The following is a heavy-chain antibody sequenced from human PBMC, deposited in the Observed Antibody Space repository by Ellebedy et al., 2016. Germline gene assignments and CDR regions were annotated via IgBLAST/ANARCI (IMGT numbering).Heavy chain of an antibody. CDR1: GGSISSYY. Sequence: SETLSLTXTVSGGSISSYYWSWIRQPPGKGLEWIGYIYYSGSTNYNPSLKSRVTISVDTSKNQFSLKLSSVTAADTAVYYCARRVSHGSSWYHGWGQGTLVTVSS. J-gene: IGHJ4*02. V-gene: IGHV4-59*01. CDR3: ARRVSHGSSWYHG. D-gene: IGHD6-13*01. CDR2: IYYSGST.